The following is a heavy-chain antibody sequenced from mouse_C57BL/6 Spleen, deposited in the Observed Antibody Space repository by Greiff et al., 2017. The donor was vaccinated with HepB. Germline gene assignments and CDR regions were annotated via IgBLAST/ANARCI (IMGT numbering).Heavy chain of an antibody. CDR3: ARNYYYGSSYAYFDY. J-gene: IGHJ2*01. V-gene: IGHV5-16*01. D-gene: IGHD1-1*01. Sequence: EVKVVESEGGLVQPGSSMKLSCTASGFTFSDYYMAWVRQVPEKGLEWVANINYDGSSTYYLDSLKSRFIISRDNAKNILYLQMSSLKSEDTATYYCARNYYYGSSYAYFDYWGQGTTLTVSS. CDR2: INYDGSST. CDR1: GFTFSDYY.